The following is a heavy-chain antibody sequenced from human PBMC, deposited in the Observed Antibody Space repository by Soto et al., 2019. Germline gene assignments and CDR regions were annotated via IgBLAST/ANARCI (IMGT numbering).Heavy chain of an antibody. CDR3: APCRGGVASF. CDR2: VYWDDSK. J-gene: IGHJ4*02. V-gene: IGHV2-5*02. CDR1: GFSLSTRDVG. D-gene: IGHD2-2*01. Sequence: QITLNESGPTLVKPTQTLTLTCTFSGFSLSTRDVGVGWIRQPPGEALEWLGVVYWDDSKTYSPSLESRLTIPKATSKNPVAPRMTKMDPVDTATYYCAPCRGGVASFWGQGTLVTVSS.